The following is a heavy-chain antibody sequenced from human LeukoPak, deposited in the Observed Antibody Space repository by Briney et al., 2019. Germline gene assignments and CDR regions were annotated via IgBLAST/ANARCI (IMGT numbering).Heavy chain of an antibody. CDR2: INPDGRSI. CDR1: GLTFSNSW. D-gene: IGHD2-2*01. V-gene: IGHV3-74*01. Sequence: PGRSLRLSCAASGLTFSNSWMHWVRQAPGKGLVWVSRINPDGRSINYADSVKGRFTISRDNAKKTLYLQMNSLRAEDTAVYYCARDFMYNTNCPGCWGQGTLVTVSS. J-gene: IGHJ4*02. CDR3: ARDFMYNTNCPGC.